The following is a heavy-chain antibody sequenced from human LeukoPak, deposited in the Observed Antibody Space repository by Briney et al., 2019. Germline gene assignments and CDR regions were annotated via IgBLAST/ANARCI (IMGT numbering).Heavy chain of an antibody. CDR1: GGSISSYY. D-gene: IGHD3-3*01. J-gene: IGHJ5*02. CDR3: AREYYDFWSGYYTNYNWFDP. Sequence: SETLSLTCTVSGGSISSYYWSWIRQPAGKGLEWIGRIYTSGSTNYNPSLKSRVTMSVDTSKNQFSLKLSSVTAADTAVYYYAREYYDFWSGYYTNYNWFDPWGQGTLVTVSS. CDR2: IYTSGST. V-gene: IGHV4-4*07.